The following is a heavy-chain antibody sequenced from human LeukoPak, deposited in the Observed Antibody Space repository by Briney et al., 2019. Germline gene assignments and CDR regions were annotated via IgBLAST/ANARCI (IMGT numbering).Heavy chain of an antibody. CDR1: GYSFSHYW. CDR2: VYPDESLV. V-gene: IGHV5-51*01. D-gene: IGHD2-15*01. CDR3: AKLGYCSGGSCYGDY. J-gene: IGHJ4*02. Sequence: GESLKISCEGSGYSFSHYWIGWVRQMPGKGLELMGIVYPDESLVTYNPSFQGQVTISADRSISTAFLQWSSLKASDTAMYYCAKLGYCSGGSCYGDYWGQGTLVTVSS.